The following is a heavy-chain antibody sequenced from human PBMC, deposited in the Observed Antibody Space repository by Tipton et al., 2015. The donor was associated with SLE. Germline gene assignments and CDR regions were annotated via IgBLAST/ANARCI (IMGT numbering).Heavy chain of an antibody. CDR3: ARGRGSYGGYYYYYYMDV. CDR1: GGSISSHY. CDR2: ISYSETT. D-gene: IGHD5-18*01. Sequence: TLSLTCTVSGGSISSHYWSWIRQPPGKGLEWIGYISYSETTNYNPSLKSRVTISVDTSKNQFSLKLRSVTAADTAVYYCARGRGSYGGYYYYYYMDVWGKGTTVTVSS. J-gene: IGHJ6*03. V-gene: IGHV4-59*11.